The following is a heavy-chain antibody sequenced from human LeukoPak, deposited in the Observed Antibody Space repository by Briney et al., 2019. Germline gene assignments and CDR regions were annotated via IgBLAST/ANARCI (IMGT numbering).Heavy chain of an antibody. J-gene: IGHJ4*02. Sequence: GGYLRLSCAASGFTFDDYAMHWVRQAPGKGLEWVSLISWDGGSTYYADSVKGRFTISRDNSKNSLYLQMNSLRAEDTALYYCAKDKFPGLTAATQFDYWGQGTLVTVSS. CDR2: ISWDGGST. CDR3: AKDKFPGLTAATQFDY. D-gene: IGHD5-18*01. V-gene: IGHV3-43D*03. CDR1: GFTFDDYA.